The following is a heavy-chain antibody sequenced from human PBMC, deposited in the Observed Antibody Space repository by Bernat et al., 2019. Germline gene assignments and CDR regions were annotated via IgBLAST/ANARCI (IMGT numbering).Heavy chain of an antibody. J-gene: IGHJ5*02. CDR2: INPNSGGT. CDR1: GGTFSSYA. CDR3: ARGVYDFWSGYYHNWFDP. D-gene: IGHD3-3*01. Sequence: LVQSGAEVKKPGSSVKVSCKASGGTFSSYAISWVRQAPGQGLEWMGWINPNSGGTNYAQKFQGWVTMTRDTSISTAYMELSRLRSDDTAVYYCARGVYDFWSGYYHNWFDPWGQGTLVTVSS. V-gene: IGHV1-2*04.